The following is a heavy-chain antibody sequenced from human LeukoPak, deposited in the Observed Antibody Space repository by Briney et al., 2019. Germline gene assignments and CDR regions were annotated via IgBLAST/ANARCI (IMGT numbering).Heavy chain of an antibody. J-gene: IGHJ4*02. Sequence: GGSLRLSCAASGFSFSSYWMSWVRQAPGKGLEWVAVISYDGSNKYYADSVKGRFTISRDNSKNTLYLQMNSLRAEDTAVYYCARDFSGITIFGWGYYFDYWGQGTLVTVSS. CDR2: ISYDGSNK. CDR1: GFSFSSYW. CDR3: ARDFSGITIFGWGYYFDY. D-gene: IGHD3-3*01. V-gene: IGHV3-30*03.